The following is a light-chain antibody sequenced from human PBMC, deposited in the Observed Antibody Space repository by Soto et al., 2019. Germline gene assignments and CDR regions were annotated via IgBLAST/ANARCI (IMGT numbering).Light chain of an antibody. CDR3: QQYNNWPST. Sequence: EIVMTQSPATLSVSPGDRATLSCRASQSVGNNIAWYQQKPGQTPRLLIYGASTRATGIPGSFSGSGSGTEFTLTISSLQSEDFAVYYCQQYNNWPSTFGQGTKVEIK. J-gene: IGKJ1*01. CDR2: GAS. V-gene: IGKV3-15*01. CDR1: QSVGNN.